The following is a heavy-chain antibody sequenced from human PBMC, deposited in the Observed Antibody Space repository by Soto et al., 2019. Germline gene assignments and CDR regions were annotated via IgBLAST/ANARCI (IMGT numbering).Heavy chain of an antibody. Sequence: ETLSLTCAVSGYSISSGYYWGWIRQPPGKGLEWIGSIYHSGSTYYNPSLKSRVTISVDTSKNQFSLKLSSVTAADTAVYYCARDTMHYDFWSGYQYYYYYGMDVWGQGTTVTVSS. CDR1: GYSISSGYY. J-gene: IGHJ6*02. CDR3: ARDTMHYDFWSGYQYYYYYGMDV. D-gene: IGHD3-3*01. V-gene: IGHV4-38-2*02. CDR2: IYHSGST.